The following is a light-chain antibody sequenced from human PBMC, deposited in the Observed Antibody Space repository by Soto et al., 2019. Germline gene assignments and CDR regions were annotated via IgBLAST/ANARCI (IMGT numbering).Light chain of an antibody. J-gene: IGKJ1*01. V-gene: IGKV3-15*01. CDR2: SAS. CDR1: QSVSSN. CDR3: LQYNNWPPLT. Sequence: EIVMTQSPATLSVSPGERATLSCRASQSVSSNLAWYQQKPGQAPRLLIYSASTRASGISARFSGSGSGTEFTLSISSLQSEDFAVYYCLQYNNWPPLTFGQGTEVEIK.